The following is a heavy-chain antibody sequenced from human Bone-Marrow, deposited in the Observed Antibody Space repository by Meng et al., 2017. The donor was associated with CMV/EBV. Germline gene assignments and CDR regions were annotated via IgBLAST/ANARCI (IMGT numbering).Heavy chain of an antibody. CDR3: ARAGTVYGDYDYYYYGMDV. Sequence: GGSLRLSCAASGFTFSSYDMHWVRQATGKGLEWVSAIGTAGDTYYPGSVKGRFTISRENAKNSLYLQMNSLRAGDTAVYYCARAGTVYGDYDYYYYGMDVWGQGTTVTGYS. V-gene: IGHV3-13*01. D-gene: IGHD4-17*01. CDR1: GFTFSSYD. CDR2: IGTAGDT. J-gene: IGHJ6*02.